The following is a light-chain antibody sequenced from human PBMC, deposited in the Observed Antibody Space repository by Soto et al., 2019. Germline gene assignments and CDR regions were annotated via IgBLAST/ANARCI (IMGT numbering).Light chain of an antibody. CDR2: GNN. Sequence: QSVLTQPPSASGTPGQRISISCSGSNSNIGNNPVNWYQQLPGTAPKLLIYGNNQRPSGVPDRFSGSKSGTSASLAISGLQSDDESDYYCAAWDVSLNGVVFGGGTNLTVL. CDR3: AAWDVSLNGVV. J-gene: IGLJ2*01. CDR1: NSNIGNNP. V-gene: IGLV1-44*01.